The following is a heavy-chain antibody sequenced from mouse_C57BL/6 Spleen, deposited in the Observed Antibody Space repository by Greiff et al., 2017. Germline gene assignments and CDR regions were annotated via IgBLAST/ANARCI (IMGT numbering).Heavy chain of an antibody. V-gene: IGHV1-81*01. CDR1: GYTFTGYG. CDR2: IYPRSGST. J-gene: IGHJ4*01. Sequence: VQLQQSGAELARPGASVKLSCKASGYTFTGYGISWVKQRTGQGLEWIGEIYPRSGSTYYNEKFKGKATLTADKSSSTAYMDLRGLTAEDSAVYFCARKREDYAMDYWGQGTSVTVSA. CDR3: ARKREDYAMDY.